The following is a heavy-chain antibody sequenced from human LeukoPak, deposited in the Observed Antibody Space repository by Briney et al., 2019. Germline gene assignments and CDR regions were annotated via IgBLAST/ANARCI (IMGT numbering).Heavy chain of an antibody. CDR1: GYTFTSYD. Sequence: ASVKVSCKASGYTFTSYDINWVRQATGQGLEWIGWMNPNSGNTGYAQKFQGRVTMTRNTSISTAYMELSSLGSEDTAVYYCARGQDYYDSSGHYYSYWGQGTLVTVSS. J-gene: IGHJ4*02. CDR2: MNPNSGNT. V-gene: IGHV1-8*01. CDR3: ARGQDYYDSSGHYYSY. D-gene: IGHD3-22*01.